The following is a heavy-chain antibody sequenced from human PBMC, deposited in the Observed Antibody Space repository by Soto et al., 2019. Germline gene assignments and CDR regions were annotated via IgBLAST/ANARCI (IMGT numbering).Heavy chain of an antibody. Sequence: QITLNESGPTLVKPTQTLTLTCTFSGFSFSINGVAVGWIRQPPGQALEWLALIYWDDDQRYNPSLKNRLTITKDTSRNQVVLTMTNMDPVDTATYYCAHKRDVSRGFKSWGQGTLVTVSS. CDR2: IYWDDDQ. CDR3: AHKRDVSRGFKS. V-gene: IGHV2-5*02. J-gene: IGHJ5*01. CDR1: GFSFSINGVA.